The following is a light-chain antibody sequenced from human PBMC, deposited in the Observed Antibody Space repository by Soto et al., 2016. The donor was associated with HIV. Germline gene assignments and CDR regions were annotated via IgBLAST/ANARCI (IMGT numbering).Light chain of an antibody. CDR3: QQLNSYPRT. Sequence: IRMTQSPSTLSAFVGDTITITCRASQGISSYLAWYQQKPGKAPKLLIYAASTLQSGVPSRFSGSGSGTEFTLTISSLQPEDFATYYCQQLNSYPRTFGQGTKVEIK. CDR1: QGISSY. V-gene: IGKV1-9*01. CDR2: AAS. J-gene: IGKJ1*01.